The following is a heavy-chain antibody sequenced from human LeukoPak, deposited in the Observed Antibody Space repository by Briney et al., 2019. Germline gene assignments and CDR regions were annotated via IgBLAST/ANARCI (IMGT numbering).Heavy chain of an antibody. V-gene: IGHV4-59*08. CDR3: ARLSRRYFDWLFYPDYFDY. D-gene: IGHD3-9*01. CDR1: GGSISSYY. CDR2: IYYSGST. J-gene: IGHJ4*02. Sequence: SETLSLTCTVSGGSISSYYWSWIRQPPGKGLEWIGYIYYSGSTNYNPSLKSRVTISVGTSKNQFSLKLSSVTAADTAVYYCARLSRRYFDWLFYPDYFDYWGQGTLVTVSS.